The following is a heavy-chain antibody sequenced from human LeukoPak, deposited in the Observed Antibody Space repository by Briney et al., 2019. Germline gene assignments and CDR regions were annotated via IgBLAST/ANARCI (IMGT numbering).Heavy chain of an antibody. CDR1: GNTFTAYY. Sequence: GASVKVSCKAPGNTFTAYYMHWVRQAPGRGLEWMGWINPNSGGTKYAQKFQGRVTMTRDTSITTAYMELSRLRSDDTAVYYCARGPGIAVADFYFDYWGQGTLVTVSS. CDR2: INPNSGGT. D-gene: IGHD6-19*01. V-gene: IGHV1-2*02. CDR3: ARGPGIAVADFYFDY. J-gene: IGHJ4*02.